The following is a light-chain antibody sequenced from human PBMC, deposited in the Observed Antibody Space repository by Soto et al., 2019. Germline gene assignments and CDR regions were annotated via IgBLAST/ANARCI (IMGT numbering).Light chain of an antibody. V-gene: IGLV1-51*02. CDR2: ENN. J-gene: IGLJ3*02. CDR1: SSNIGNNY. CDR3: GTWDSSLSAGV. Sequence: QSALTQPPSVSAAPGQKVTISCSGSSSNIGNNYVSWYQQLPGTAPKLLIYENNKRPSGIPDRFSGSKSGTSATLGITGLQTGEEAEYYCGTWDSSLSAGVFGGGTKLTVL.